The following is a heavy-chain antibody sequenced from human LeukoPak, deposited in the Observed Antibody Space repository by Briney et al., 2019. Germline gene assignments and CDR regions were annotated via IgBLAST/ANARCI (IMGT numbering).Heavy chain of an antibody. CDR3: ARETYYDFWSGYYTGAFDI. Sequence: PSQTLSLTCAVSGGSISSGGYSWRWIRQPPGKGLEWIGYIYHSGSTYYNPSLKSRVTISVDRSKNQFSLKLSSVTAADTAVYYCARETYYDFWSGYYTGAFDIWGQGTMVTVSS. CDR1: GGSISSGGYS. J-gene: IGHJ3*02. V-gene: IGHV4-30-2*01. D-gene: IGHD3-3*01. CDR2: IYHSGST.